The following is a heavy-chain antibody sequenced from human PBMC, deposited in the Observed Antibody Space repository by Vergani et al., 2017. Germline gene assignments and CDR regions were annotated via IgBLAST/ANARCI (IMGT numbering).Heavy chain of an antibody. J-gene: IGHJ4*02. CDR2: INPNSGGT. CDR1: GYTFTDYF. CDR3: ARVGTSSNRDYFDY. D-gene: IGHD2-2*01. V-gene: IGHV1-2*02. Sequence: QVQLVQSGAEVKKPGASVKVSCKASGYTFTDYFMHWVRQAPGQGLEGMGWINPNSGGTNYAQKCQGRVTMTRDTSISTAYMELSNLRSADTAVYYCARVGTSSNRDYFDYWGQGTLVTVSS.